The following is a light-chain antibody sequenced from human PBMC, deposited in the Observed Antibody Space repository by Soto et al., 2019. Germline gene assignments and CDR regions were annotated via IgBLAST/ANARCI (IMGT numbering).Light chain of an antibody. J-gene: IGKJ4*01. V-gene: IGKV1-39*01. CDR1: HNIRSY. CDR2: AAS. CDR3: QQSYSTPLT. Sequence: EIRMKKPPSSRPASVRDRVTITCRASHNIRSYLNWYQQKPGKAPKLLIYAASSLQSGVPSRFSGSGSGTDFTLTISSLQPEDCATYYCQQSYSTPLTFGGGTKV.